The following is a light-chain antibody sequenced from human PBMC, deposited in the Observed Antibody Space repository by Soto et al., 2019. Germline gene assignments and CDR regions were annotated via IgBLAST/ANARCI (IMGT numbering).Light chain of an antibody. V-gene: IGKV3-15*01. CDR2: GAS. CDR3: QQYNNWPFS. CDR1: QSVTTR. J-gene: IGKJ5*01. Sequence: IGLPQSPGPLSLTPGERVTLSCRASQSVTTRLAWYQHKPGQAPTLLMSGASIRATGVPARFSGTGSETDFTLTISGLQSEDSAVYFCQQYNNWPFSYGQPTRLEIK.